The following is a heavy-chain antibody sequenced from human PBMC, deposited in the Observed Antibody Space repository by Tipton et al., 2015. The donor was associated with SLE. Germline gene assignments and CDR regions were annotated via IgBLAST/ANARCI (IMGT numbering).Heavy chain of an antibody. D-gene: IGHD6-13*01. CDR2: IRFDANKK. CDR3: ATNIEPGYRSSWSYYYYYGMDV. CDR1: GFTFSSYG. V-gene: IGHV3-30*02. J-gene: IGHJ6*02. Sequence: SLRLSCAASGFTFSSYGMHWVRQAPGKGLEWVAFIRFDANKKYYAQSVKGRFTISRDNSKNTLYLQMNSLRAEDTAVYYCATNIEPGYRSSWSYYYYYGMDVWGQGTTVTVSS.